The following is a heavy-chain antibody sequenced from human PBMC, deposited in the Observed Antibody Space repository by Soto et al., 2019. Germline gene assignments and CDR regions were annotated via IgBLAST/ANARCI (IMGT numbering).Heavy chain of an antibody. CDR2: MNPNSGNT. Sequence: ASVKVSCKASGYTFTSYDINWVRQATGQGLEWMGWMNPNSGNTGYAQKFQGRVTMTRNTSISTAYMELSSLRSEDTAVYYCATSSSGYGDFLPFDYWGQGTLVTVSS. J-gene: IGHJ4*02. CDR1: GYTFTSYD. D-gene: IGHD4-17*01. V-gene: IGHV1-8*01. CDR3: ATSSSGYGDFLPFDY.